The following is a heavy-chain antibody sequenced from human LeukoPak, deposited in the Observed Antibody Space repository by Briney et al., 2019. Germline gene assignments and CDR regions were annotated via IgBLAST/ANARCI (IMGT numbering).Heavy chain of an antibody. J-gene: IGHJ6*02. CDR2: IYYSGGT. D-gene: IGHD2-8*01. CDR1: GGSISSYY. CDR3: ARIMDTAWGMDV. V-gene: IGHV4-59*01. Sequence: SETLSLTCTVSGGSISSYYWSWIRQTPGQVPEWMGYIYYSGGTNYNPSLKSRVTISVDTSKKQFSLKLTSVTAADTAVHYCARIMDTAWGMDVWGQGTTVTVSS.